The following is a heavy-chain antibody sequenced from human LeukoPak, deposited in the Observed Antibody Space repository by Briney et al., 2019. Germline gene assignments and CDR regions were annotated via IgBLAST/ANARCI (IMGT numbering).Heavy chain of an antibody. D-gene: IGHD6-19*01. CDR1: GFTFSSYI. V-gene: IGHV3-23*01. CDR3: ARSIAVAGDLDS. CDR2: ISDSGGDT. Sequence: GGSLRLSCAASGFTFSSYIMSWVRQAPGKGLEWVSGISDSGGDTYYADSVKGRFTISRDNAKSSLYLQMNSLRAEDTAVYYCARSIAVAGDLDSWGQGTLVTVSS. J-gene: IGHJ4*02.